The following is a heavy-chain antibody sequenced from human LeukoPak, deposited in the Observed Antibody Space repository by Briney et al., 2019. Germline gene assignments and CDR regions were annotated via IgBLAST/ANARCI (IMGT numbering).Heavy chain of an antibody. CDR2: ISAYNGNT. CDR1: GYTFPSYD. V-gene: IGHV1-18*01. CDR3: ARDRYGSVSYSVSFDP. D-gene: IGHD3-10*01. J-gene: IGHJ5*02. Sequence: ASVKVSCQASGYTFPSYDINWVRQAPGQGLEWMGWISAYNGNTNYAQKLQGGVTMTTDTSTSTAYMELRSLRSDDTAVYYCARDRYGSVSYSVSFDPWGQGTLVTVSS.